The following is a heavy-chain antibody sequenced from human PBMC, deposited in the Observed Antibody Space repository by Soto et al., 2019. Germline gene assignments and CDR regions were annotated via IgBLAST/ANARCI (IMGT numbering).Heavy chain of an antibody. CDR3: ARDNWNTV. Sequence: PGWSLRLSCAASGFTFSNYWMHWVRQVPGKGLVWVSGVNGDGSSTFYADSVKGRFTISRDNAENTVFLQMNSLRAEDTAGYYCARDNWNTVWGQGTIVIVSS. CDR2: VNGDGSST. J-gene: IGHJ6*01. D-gene: IGHD1-20*01. CDR1: GFTFSNYW. V-gene: IGHV3-74*01.